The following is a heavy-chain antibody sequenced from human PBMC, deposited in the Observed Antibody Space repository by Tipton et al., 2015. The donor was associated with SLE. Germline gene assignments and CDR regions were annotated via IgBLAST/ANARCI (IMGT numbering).Heavy chain of an antibody. Sequence: TLSLTCTVSGGSISTYYWSWIRQPPGKGLEWIGYVHNSGSSNYNPSLKSRVTFSVDTSKNQVSLKLTSVSAADTALYYCVRYMTKVTTYNCYGMDVWGQGTTVIVAS. CDR3: VRYMTKVTTYNCYGMDV. J-gene: IGHJ6*02. D-gene: IGHD4-17*01. CDR2: VHNSGSS. CDR1: GGSISTYY. V-gene: IGHV4-59*08.